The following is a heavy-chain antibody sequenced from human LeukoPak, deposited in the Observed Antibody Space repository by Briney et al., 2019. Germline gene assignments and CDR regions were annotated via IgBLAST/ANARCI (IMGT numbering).Heavy chain of an antibody. D-gene: IGHD2-15*01. CDR2: IIPIFGTA. CDR3: ARGTMVAAVYYYYYGMDV. Sequence: SVKVSCKASGGTFSSYAISWVRQAPGQGLEWMGGIIPIFGTANYAQKFQGRVTITADESTSTAYMELSSLRSEDTAVYYCARGTMVAAVYYYYYGMDVWGQGTTVTVSS. J-gene: IGHJ6*02. CDR1: GGTFSSYA. V-gene: IGHV1-69*13.